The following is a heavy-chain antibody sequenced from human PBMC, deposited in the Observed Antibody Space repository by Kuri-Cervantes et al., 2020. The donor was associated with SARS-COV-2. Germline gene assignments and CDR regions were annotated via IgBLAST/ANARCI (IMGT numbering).Heavy chain of an antibody. J-gene: IGHJ4*02. V-gene: IGHV4-59*01. D-gene: IGHD3-10*02. CDR2: IYYSGNP. CDR1: GGSISSYY. CDR3: ARGRSLVRGVLITPYFDS. Sequence: GSLRLSCTVSGGSISSYYWSWIRQPPGKGLEWIGYIYYSGNPNYNPSLKSRVTISEDTSNNQLSLKLRSVTAADTAVYYCARGRSLVRGVLITPYFDSWGQGTLGTVSS.